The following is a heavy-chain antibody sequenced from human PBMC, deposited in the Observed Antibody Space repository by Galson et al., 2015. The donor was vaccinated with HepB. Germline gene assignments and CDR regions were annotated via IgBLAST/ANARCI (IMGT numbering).Heavy chain of an antibody. V-gene: IGHV1-18*01. CDR2: ISAYNGNT. CDR3: ARDSIWVLLWFGEPSREYYFDY. Sequence: SCKASGYTFTSYGISWVRQAPGQGLEWMGWISAYNGNTNYAQKLQGRVTMTTDTSTSTAYMELRSLRSDDTAVYYCARDSIWVLLWFGEPSREYYFDYWGQGTLVTVSS. CDR1: GYTFTSYG. D-gene: IGHD3-10*01. J-gene: IGHJ4*02.